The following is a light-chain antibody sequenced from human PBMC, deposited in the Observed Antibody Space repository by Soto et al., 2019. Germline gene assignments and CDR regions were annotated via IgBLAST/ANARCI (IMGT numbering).Light chain of an antibody. J-gene: IGKJ5*01. CDR1: QSVSSSF. CDR2: GTS. V-gene: IGKV3-20*01. Sequence: EIVLTQSPGTLSLSPVERATLSCRASQSVSSSFVAWFQQKPGQAPRLLIYGTSSRATGIPDRFSGSGSGTDFTLTINGLEPEDFAVYYCQQHGGSPITFGQGTRLEIK. CDR3: QQHGGSPIT.